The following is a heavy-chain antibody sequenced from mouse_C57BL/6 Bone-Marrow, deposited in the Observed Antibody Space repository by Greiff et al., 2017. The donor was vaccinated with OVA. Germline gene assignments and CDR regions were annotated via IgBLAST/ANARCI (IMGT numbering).Heavy chain of an antibody. Sequence: VTLKESGAELVRPGASVKLSCTASGFNIKDDYMHWVKQRPEQGLEWIGWIDPENGDTEYASKFQGKATITADTSSNTAYLQLSSLTSEDTAVYYCTGWLLSAYWGQGTLVTVSA. CDR3: TGWLLSAY. V-gene: IGHV14-4*01. J-gene: IGHJ3*01. D-gene: IGHD2-3*01. CDR1: GFNIKDDY. CDR2: IDPENGDT.